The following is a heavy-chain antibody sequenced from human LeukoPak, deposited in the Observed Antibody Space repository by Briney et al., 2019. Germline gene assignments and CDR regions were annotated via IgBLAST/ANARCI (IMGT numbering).Heavy chain of an antibody. CDR1: AFTFNNYW. J-gene: IGHJ4*02. CDR3: ARGSGWLDY. V-gene: IGHV3-7*03. CDR2: IKQDGSEK. D-gene: IGHD6-25*01. Sequence: GGSLTLSCAASAFTFNNYWMSWVRQAPGKGLEWVANIKQDGSEKKYVESVKGRFTVSRDNAKNSLYLQMNSLGVDDMAVYYCARGSGWLDYWGQGTLVTVSS.